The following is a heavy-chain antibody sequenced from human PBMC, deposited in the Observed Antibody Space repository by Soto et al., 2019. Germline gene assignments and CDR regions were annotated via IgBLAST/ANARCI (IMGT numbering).Heavy chain of an antibody. V-gene: IGHV1-8*02. J-gene: IGHJ4*02. D-gene: IGHD4-4*01. CDR3: ARGSPATVDH. CDR2: MNPYSGDT. CDR1: GYTFTNFH. Sequence: QVQLVQSGAEVRKPGASVKVSCKASGYTFTNFHFNWVRQATGQGLEWIGWMNPYSGDTGYAQNFQGRVTMTRDTSINTAYSEMTSLTSDDTAVYYWARGSPATVDHWGQGTPVNVSS.